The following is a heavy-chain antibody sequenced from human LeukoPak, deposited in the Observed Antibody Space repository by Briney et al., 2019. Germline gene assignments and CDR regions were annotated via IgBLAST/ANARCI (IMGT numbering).Heavy chain of an antibody. Sequence: GGSLRLSCAASGFTFGDYYMSWIRQAPGKGLEWVSYISSSASTIHYADSVKGRFTISRDNAKNSLYLQMNSLRADDSAVYYCAREVHTGIDYWGQGTLVTVSS. CDR2: ISSSASTI. CDR3: AREVHTGIDY. D-gene: IGHD1-14*01. J-gene: IGHJ4*02. V-gene: IGHV3-11*01. CDR1: GFTFGDYY.